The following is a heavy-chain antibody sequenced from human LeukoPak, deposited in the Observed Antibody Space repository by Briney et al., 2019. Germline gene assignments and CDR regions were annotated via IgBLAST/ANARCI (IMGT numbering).Heavy chain of an antibody. V-gene: IGHV4-39*07. Sequence: SETLSLTCTVSADSISSSTYYWGWIRQPPGKGLEWIGSIYYSGSTYYNPSLKSRVTISVDTSENQFSLKLSSVTAADTAVYYCARMTSSGRYQEDYWGQGTLVTVSS. J-gene: IGHJ4*02. CDR2: IYYSGST. D-gene: IGHD6-19*01. CDR3: ARMTSSGRYQEDY. CDR1: ADSISSSTYY.